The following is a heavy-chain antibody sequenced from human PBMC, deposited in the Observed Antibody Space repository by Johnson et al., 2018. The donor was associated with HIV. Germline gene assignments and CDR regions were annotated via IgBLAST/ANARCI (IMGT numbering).Heavy chain of an antibody. D-gene: IGHD2-8*02. CDR3: GRESTGAGTAFDI. CDR2: INQDGSDK. J-gene: IGHJ3*02. CDR1: GFTFSNHH. Sequence: VQLLESGGGLVQPGGSLRLSCAVSGFTFSNHHMTWVRQAPGKGLEWVANINQDGSDKYYVDSVKGRFTISRDNAQNSLYLQMNSLRAEDTAGYYCGRESTGAGTAFDIWGQGTMVTVSS. V-gene: IGHV3-7*01.